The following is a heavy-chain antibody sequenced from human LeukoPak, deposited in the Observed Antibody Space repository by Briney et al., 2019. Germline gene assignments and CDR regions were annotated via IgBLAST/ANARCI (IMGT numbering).Heavy chain of an antibody. CDR2: IYSGGST. J-gene: IGHJ5*02. CDR3: ARDRSYDILTGYSHNWFDP. V-gene: IGHV3-66*01. CDR1: GFTVSSNY. Sequence: PGGSLRLSCAASGFTVSSNYMSWVRQAPGKGLEWVSVIYSGGSTYYADSVKGRFTTSRDNSKNTLYLQMKSLRAEDTAVYYCARDRSYDILTGYSHNWFDPWGQGTLVTVSS. D-gene: IGHD3-9*01.